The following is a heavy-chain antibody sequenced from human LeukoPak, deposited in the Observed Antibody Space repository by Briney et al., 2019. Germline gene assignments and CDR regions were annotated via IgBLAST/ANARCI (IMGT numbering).Heavy chain of an antibody. J-gene: IGHJ4*02. Sequence: GGSLRLSCAASGFTFDDYAMHWVRQAPGKGLEWVSGISWNSGSIGYADSVKGRFTISRDNAKNSLYLQMNSLRAEDTALYYCAVDTASRFDHWGQGTLVTVSS. CDR2: ISWNSGSI. CDR1: GFTFDDYA. CDR3: AVDTASRFDH. D-gene: IGHD5-18*01. V-gene: IGHV3-9*01.